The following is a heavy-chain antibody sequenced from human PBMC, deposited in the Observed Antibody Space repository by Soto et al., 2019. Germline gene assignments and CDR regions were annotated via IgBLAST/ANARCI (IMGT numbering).Heavy chain of an antibody. Sequence: GASVKVSCKASGYTFTGYYMHWVRQAPGQGLEWMGWINPNSGGTNYAQKFQGWVTMTRDTSISTAYMELSRLRSDDTAVYYCARVPVAGIYPLDYWGQGALVTVSS. D-gene: IGHD6-19*01. CDR3: ARVPVAGIYPLDY. CDR2: INPNSGGT. CDR1: GYTFTGYY. J-gene: IGHJ4*02. V-gene: IGHV1-2*04.